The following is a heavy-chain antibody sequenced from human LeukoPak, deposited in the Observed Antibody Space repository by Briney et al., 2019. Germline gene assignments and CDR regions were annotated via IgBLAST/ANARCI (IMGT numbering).Heavy chain of an antibody. V-gene: IGHV3-23*01. D-gene: IGHD3-10*01. J-gene: IGHJ3*02. Sequence: PGGSLRLSCAASGFTFSSYAMSWVRQAPGKGLEWVSAISGSGGSTYYADSVKGRFTISRDNSKNTLYLQMNSLRAEDTAVYYCAKFTMVRGVKWDAFDIWGQGTMVTVSS. CDR3: AKFTMVRGVKWDAFDI. CDR1: GFTFSSYA. CDR2: ISGSGGST.